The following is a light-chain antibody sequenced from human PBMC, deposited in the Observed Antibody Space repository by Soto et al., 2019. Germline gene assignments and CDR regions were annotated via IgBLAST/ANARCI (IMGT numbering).Light chain of an antibody. CDR3: HQYDNSPLT. CDR1: QPISSHNY. V-gene: IGKV3-20*01. J-gene: IGKJ4*01. CDR2: GAS. Sequence: EIVLTQSPGTLSLSPGERATLSCRASQPISSHNYLAWYQQKPGQAPRVLIYGASRRATGISDRFSGSGSGTAFTLTISRLEPEDFAVYYCHQYDNSPLTFGGGTKVEIK.